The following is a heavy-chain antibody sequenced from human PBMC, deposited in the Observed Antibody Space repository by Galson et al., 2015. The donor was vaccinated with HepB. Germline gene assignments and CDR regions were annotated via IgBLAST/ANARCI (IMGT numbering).Heavy chain of an antibody. CDR3: TTDLAGYSSGWRFDY. V-gene: IGHV3-15*01. CDR1: GFTFSNAW. Sequence: SLRLSCAASGFTFSNAWMSWVRQAPGKGLEWVGRIKSKTDGGTTDYAAPVKGRFTISRDDSKNTLYLQMNSLKTEDTAVYYCTTDLAGYSSGWRFDYWGQGTLVTVSS. J-gene: IGHJ4*02. D-gene: IGHD6-19*01. CDR2: IKSKTDGGTT.